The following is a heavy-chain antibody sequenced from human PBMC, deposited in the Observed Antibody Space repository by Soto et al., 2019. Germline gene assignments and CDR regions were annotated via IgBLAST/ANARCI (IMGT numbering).Heavy chain of an antibody. CDR3: ARAPKVSGSAQTRPDF. Sequence: SETLSLTCSLYSGSLSGYYWSWIRQPPGKGLEWIGEISPSGTTNYSPSLKSRVSISVDTSKNQFSLNLTSLTAADTAVYYCARAPKVSGSAQTRPDFWGPGSLVTVSS. D-gene: IGHD6-6*01. J-gene: IGHJ4*02. V-gene: IGHV4-34*01. CDR1: SGSLSGYY. CDR2: ISPSGTT.